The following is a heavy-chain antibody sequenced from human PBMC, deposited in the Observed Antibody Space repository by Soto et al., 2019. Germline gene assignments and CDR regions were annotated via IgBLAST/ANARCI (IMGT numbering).Heavy chain of an antibody. D-gene: IGHD3-3*01. Sequence: QVQLVESGGGVVQPGRSLRLSCAASGFTFSSYGMHWVRQAPGKGLEWVAVISYDGSNKYYADSVKGRFTISRDNSKNTLYLQMNSLRAEDTAVYYCAKDDRYDFWSGYYAAEYFQHWGQGTLVTVSS. CDR2: ISYDGSNK. V-gene: IGHV3-30*18. CDR3: AKDDRYDFWSGYYAAEYFQH. J-gene: IGHJ1*01. CDR1: GFTFSSYG.